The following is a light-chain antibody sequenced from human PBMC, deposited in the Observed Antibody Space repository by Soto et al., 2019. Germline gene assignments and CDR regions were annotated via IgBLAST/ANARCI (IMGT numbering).Light chain of an antibody. J-gene: IGKJ5*01. V-gene: IGKV3-20*01. CDR2: GAS. Sequence: EIVLTQSPDTLSLSPGERATLSCRASQSVSGTFLAWYQQKPGQAPRLLMSGASSRATGIPDRFSGSGSGTDFTLTITRLEPEDSAVYWCQQYCRSPTFGQGTRLEI. CDR1: QSVSGTF. CDR3: QQYCRSPT.